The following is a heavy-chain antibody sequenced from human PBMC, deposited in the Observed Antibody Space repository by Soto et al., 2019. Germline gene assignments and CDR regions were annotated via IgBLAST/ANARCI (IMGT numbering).Heavy chain of an antibody. CDR3: ARDGSDYYDIYYYYGMDV. J-gene: IGHJ6*02. Sequence: PGGSLRLSCAASGLTFSSYWMHWVRQAPGKGLVWVSRINSDGSSTSYADSVKGRFTISRDNAKNTLYLQMSSLRAEDTAVYYCARDGSDYYDIYYYYGMDVWGQGTTVTVSS. CDR2: INSDGSST. CDR1: GLTFSSYW. V-gene: IGHV3-74*01. D-gene: IGHD3-22*01.